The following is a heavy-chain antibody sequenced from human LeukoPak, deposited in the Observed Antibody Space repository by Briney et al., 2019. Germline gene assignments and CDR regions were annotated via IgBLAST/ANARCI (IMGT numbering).Heavy chain of an antibody. CDR2: ISGSGGGT. Sequence: PGGSLRLSCAASGFTFSSFTMSWVRQAPGKGLEWVSPISGSGGGTYYADSVKGRFTISRDNSKNTLYLQMNSLRAEDTAVYYCAKGAITLVRGVIITHFDYWGQGTLVTVSS. D-gene: IGHD3-10*01. V-gene: IGHV3-23*01. J-gene: IGHJ4*02. CDR1: GFTFSSFT. CDR3: AKGAITLVRGVIITHFDY.